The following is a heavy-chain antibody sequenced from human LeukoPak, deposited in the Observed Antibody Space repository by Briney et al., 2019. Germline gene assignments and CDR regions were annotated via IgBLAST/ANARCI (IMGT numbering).Heavy chain of an antibody. V-gene: IGHV1-69*01. J-gene: IGHJ5*02. CDR2: IIPIFGTA. CDR1: GGTFSSYA. D-gene: IGHD6-19*01. Sequence: SVKVSCKASGGTFSSYAISWVRQAPGQGLEWMGGIIPIFGTANYAQKFQGRVTITADESTSTAYMELSSLRSEDTAVYYCARVPAVAGLYNWFDPWGQGTLVTVSS. CDR3: ARVPAVAGLYNWFDP.